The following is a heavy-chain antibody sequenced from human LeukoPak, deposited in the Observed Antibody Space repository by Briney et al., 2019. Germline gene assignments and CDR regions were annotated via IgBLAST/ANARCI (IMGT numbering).Heavy chain of an antibody. D-gene: IGHD6-6*01. J-gene: IGHJ6*03. Sequence: ASVKVSCKVSGYTLTGLSMHWVRQAPGKGLEWMGGFDPEDGETIYAQKFQGRVTMTEDTSTDTAYMELSSLRSEDTAVYYCATDHRSNYYYMDVWGKGTTVTVSS. V-gene: IGHV1-24*01. CDR3: ATDHRSNYYYMDV. CDR2: FDPEDGET. CDR1: GYTLTGLS.